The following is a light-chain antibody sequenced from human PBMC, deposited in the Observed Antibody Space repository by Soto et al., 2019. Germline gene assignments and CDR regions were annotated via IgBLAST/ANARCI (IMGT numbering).Light chain of an antibody. V-gene: IGLV1-40*01. Sequence: QSVLTQPPSVSGAPGQRVTISCTGYNSNIGAGYDVHWYQQLPGTAPKLLIYGNSNRPSWVPDRFSASKSGTSASLAITGLQAEDEADYYCQSYDSSLSGWVFGGGTKVTVL. CDR1: NSNIGAGYD. J-gene: IGLJ3*02. CDR2: GNS. CDR3: QSYDSSLSGWV.